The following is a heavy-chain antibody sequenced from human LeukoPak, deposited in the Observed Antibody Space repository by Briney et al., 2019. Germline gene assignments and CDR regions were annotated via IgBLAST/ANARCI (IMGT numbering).Heavy chain of an antibody. CDR3: ARGPDSYLLPSDY. Sequence: SETLSLTCAVYGGSFSGYYWSWIRQPPGKGLEWIGEINHSGSTNYNPSLKSRVTISVDTSKNQFSLKLSSVTAADTAVYYCARGPDSYLLPSDYWGQGTLVTVSS. J-gene: IGHJ4*02. CDR2: INHSGST. V-gene: IGHV4-34*01. CDR1: GGSFSGYY. D-gene: IGHD2-21*01.